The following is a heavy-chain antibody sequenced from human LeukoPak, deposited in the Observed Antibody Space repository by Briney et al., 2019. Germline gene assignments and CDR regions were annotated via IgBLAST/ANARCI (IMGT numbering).Heavy chain of an antibody. CDR3: AKEGGSYFRTEGGAFDI. Sequence: GGSLRLSCAASGFTFSSYAMSWVRQAPGKGLEWVSAISGSGGSTYYADSVKGRFTISRDNSKNTLYLQMNSLRAEDTAVYYCAKEGGSYFRTEGGAFDIWGQGTMVTVSS. CDR2: ISGSGGST. CDR1: GFTFSSYA. J-gene: IGHJ3*02. D-gene: IGHD1-26*01. V-gene: IGHV3-23*01.